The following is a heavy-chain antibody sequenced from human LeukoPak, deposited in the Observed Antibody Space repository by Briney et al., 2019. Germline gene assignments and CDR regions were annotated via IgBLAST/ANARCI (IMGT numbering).Heavy chain of an antibody. D-gene: IGHD4-17*01. V-gene: IGHV3-30*03. CDR2: ISYDGNNK. Sequence: GGSLRLSCAASGFTFRSFGMHWVRQAPGKGLEWVALISYDGNNKYYADSVKGRFTISRDNSKNTLYLQMNSLRAEDTAVYYCAREDYGDYYDAFDIWGQGTMVTVSS. CDR3: AREDYGDYYDAFDI. CDR1: GFTFRSFG. J-gene: IGHJ3*02.